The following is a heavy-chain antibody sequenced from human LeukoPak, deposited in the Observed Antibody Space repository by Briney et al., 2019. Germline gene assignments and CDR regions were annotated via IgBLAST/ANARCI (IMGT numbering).Heavy chain of an antibody. CDR1: GGSFSTYY. CDR2: ITHSGST. CDR3: ARASYNWNYFDS. D-gene: IGHD1-20*01. J-gene: IGHJ4*02. Sequence: SETLPLTCAVYGGSFSTYYWTWIRQPPGKGLEWIGEITHSGSTNYNPSLKSRLTVSVDTSKKQFSLHMNSVTAADTAVYYCARASYNWNYFDSWGQGTLVTVSS. V-gene: IGHV4-34*01.